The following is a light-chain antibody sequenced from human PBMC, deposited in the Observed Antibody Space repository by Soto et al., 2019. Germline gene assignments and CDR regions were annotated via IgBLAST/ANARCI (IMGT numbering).Light chain of an antibody. CDR3: QHYGNSLWT. V-gene: IGKV3-20*01. CDR2: DAS. Sequence: EIVLTQSPGTLSLSPLEIATLSFMASQSVRSMYLAWYQQKPGQAPRLLIYDASSRATDIPDRFSGSGSGTDFTLTISRLEPEDFAIYYCQHYGNSLWTFGQGTKVDIK. CDR1: QSVRSMY. J-gene: IGKJ1*01.